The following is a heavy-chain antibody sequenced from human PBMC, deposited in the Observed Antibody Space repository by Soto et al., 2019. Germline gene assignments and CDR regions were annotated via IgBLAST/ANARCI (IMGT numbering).Heavy chain of an antibody. CDR3: AREEWTKRRPYLYSGMDV. J-gene: IGHJ6*02. CDR1: GFTFRTYA. CDR2: INDDGDRT. V-gene: IGHV3-23*01. Sequence: EVQLLESGGGSVQPGGSLKLSCAVSGFTFRTYAMCWVRQAPGKGLEWVSGINDDGDRTYYPDSVKGRFTISRDNSKSTLYLQMNSLRAEDTAVYYCAREEWTKRRPYLYSGMDVWGQGTTVTVSS. D-gene: IGHD3-3*01.